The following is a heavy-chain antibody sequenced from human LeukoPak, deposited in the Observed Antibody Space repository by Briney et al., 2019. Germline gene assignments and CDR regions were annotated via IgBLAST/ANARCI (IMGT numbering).Heavy chain of an antibody. CDR1: GGTFSSYA. D-gene: IGHD3-10*01. CDR2: INPNSGGT. Sequence: ASVKVSCKASGGTFSSYAISWVRQAPGQGLEWMGWINPNSGGTNYAQKFQGRVTMTRGTSISTVYMDLSRLRSDDTAVYYCVRSYSANERDYWGQGTLVTVSS. V-gene: IGHV1-2*02. CDR3: VRSYSANERDY. J-gene: IGHJ4*02.